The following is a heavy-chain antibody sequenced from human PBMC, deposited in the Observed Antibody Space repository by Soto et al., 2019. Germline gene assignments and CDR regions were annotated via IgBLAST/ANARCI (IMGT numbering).Heavy chain of an antibody. CDR2: IKQDGSEK. CDR3: ARVTYYYDSSGYLPPYYFDY. J-gene: IGHJ4*02. CDR1: GFTFSIDC. V-gene: IGHV3-7*01. D-gene: IGHD3-22*01. Sequence: GGSLRLSCAASGFTFSIDCMSWVLQAPGKGLEWVANIKQDGSEKYYVDSVKGRFTISRDNAKNSLYLQMNSLRAEDTAVYYCARVTYYYDSSGYLPPYYFDYWGQGTLVTVSS.